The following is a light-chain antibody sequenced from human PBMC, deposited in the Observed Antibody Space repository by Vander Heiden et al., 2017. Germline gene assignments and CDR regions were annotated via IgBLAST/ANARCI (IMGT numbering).Light chain of an antibody. CDR3: QQEDNLPNT. CDR1: QDISNY. CDR2: DAS. J-gene: IGKJ5*01. Sequence: DIQMNQSPSSLSASVGDRVTITCQASQDISNYLNWYQQKPGKAPKLLIYDASNLETGVPSRFSGSGSGTDFTFTISSLQPEDVATYYCQQEDNLPNTFGQGTLLEIK. V-gene: IGKV1-33*01.